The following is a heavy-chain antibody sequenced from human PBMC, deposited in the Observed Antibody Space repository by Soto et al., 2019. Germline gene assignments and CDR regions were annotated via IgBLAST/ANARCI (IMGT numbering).Heavy chain of an antibody. CDR3: ARDHRPEYYDFWSGYSGGNYMDV. Sequence: PGESLRLSCAASGFTFSSYSTHWVSQAPGKGLVWVSRINSDGSSTSYADSVKGRFTISRDNAKNTLYLQMNSLRAEDTAVYYCARDHRPEYYDFWSGYSGGNYMDVWGKGTTVTVSS. J-gene: IGHJ6*03. V-gene: IGHV3-74*01. CDR1: GFTFSSYS. D-gene: IGHD3-3*01. CDR2: INSDGSST.